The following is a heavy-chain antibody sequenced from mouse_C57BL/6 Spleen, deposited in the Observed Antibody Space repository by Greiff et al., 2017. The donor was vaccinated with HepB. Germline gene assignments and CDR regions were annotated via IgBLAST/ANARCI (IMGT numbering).Heavy chain of an antibody. J-gene: IGHJ2*01. CDR1: GYAFSSSW. CDR2: IYPGDGDT. Sequence: VQLQQSGPELVKPGASVKISCKASGYAFSSSWMNWVKQRPGKGLEWIGRIYPGDGDTNYNGKFKGKATLTADKSSSTAYLQLRSLTSEDSAVYCCARRYDYDEGNFDYWGQGTTLTVSS. CDR3: ARRYDYDEGNFDY. V-gene: IGHV1-82*01. D-gene: IGHD2-4*01.